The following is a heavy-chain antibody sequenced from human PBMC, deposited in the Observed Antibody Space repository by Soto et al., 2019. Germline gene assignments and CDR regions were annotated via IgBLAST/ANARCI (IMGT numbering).Heavy chain of an antibody. Sequence: GESLKISCKGSGYNFTSYWIGWVRQMPGKDLEWMGIIYPGDSDTRYSPSFQGQVTISADKSISTAYLQWSSLKASDTAMYYCASYSIAAAGKYYYYYGMDVWGQGTTVTVSS. D-gene: IGHD6-13*01. CDR2: IYPGDSDT. CDR1: GYNFTSYW. CDR3: ASYSIAAAGKYYYYYGMDV. V-gene: IGHV5-51*01. J-gene: IGHJ6*02.